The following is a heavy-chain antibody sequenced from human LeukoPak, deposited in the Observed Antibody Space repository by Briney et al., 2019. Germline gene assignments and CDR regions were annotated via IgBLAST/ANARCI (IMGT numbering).Heavy chain of an antibody. CDR1: GFTVSSNY. Sequence: GGSLRLSCAASGFTVSSNYMSWVRQAPGKGLVWVSRINSDGSSTSYADSVKGRFTISRDNAKNTLYLQMNSLRAEDTAVYYCARAVTAVVTLDYYYGMDVWGQGTTVTVSS. CDR3: ARAVTAVVTLDYYYGMDV. J-gene: IGHJ6*02. V-gene: IGHV3-74*01. CDR2: INSDGSST. D-gene: IGHD4-23*01.